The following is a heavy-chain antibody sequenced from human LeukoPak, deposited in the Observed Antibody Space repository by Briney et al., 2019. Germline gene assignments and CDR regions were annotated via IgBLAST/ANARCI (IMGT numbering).Heavy chain of an antibody. Sequence: ASVNVSCKSSGYTFTGYFFHWVRQAPGQGLEWMGWINPNSGCTNYAQKFQGRVTMTRDTSISIAYMELSRLRSDDTAVYYCARGVAGTPLTDYWGQGTLVTVSS. D-gene: IGHD6-19*01. V-gene: IGHV1-2*02. CDR1: GYTFTGYF. J-gene: IGHJ4*02. CDR3: ARGVAGTPLTDY. CDR2: INPNSGCT.